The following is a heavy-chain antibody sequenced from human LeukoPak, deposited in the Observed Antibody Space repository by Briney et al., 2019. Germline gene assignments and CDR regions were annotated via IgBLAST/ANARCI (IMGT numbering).Heavy chain of an antibody. V-gene: IGHV1-58*02. Sequence: GASVKVSCKASGFTFTSSAMQWVRHARGQRLEWIGWIVVGSGNTNYAQKFQERVTITRDMSTSTAYMELSSLRSEDTAVYYCAADPYYYDSSGFYYYYGMDVWGQGTTVTVSS. CDR2: IVVGSGNT. CDR1: GFTFTSSA. CDR3: AADPYYYDSSGFYYYYGMDV. J-gene: IGHJ6*02. D-gene: IGHD3-22*01.